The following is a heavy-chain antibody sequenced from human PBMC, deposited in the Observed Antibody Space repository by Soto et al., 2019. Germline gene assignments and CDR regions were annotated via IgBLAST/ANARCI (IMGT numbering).Heavy chain of an antibody. CDR2: INHSGST. V-gene: IGHV4-34*01. D-gene: IGHD6-19*01. J-gene: IGHJ3*02. CDR1: GGSFSGYY. Sequence: PSETLSLTCAVYGGSFSGYYWSWIRQPPGKGLEWIGEINHSGSTNYNPSLKSRVTISVDTSKNQFSLKLNSVTAADTAVYYCARGREQWLVDAFDIWGQGTMVSVS. CDR3: ARGREQWLVDAFDI.